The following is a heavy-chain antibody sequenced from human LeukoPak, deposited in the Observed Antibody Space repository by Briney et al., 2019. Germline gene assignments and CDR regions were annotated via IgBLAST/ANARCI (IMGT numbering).Heavy chain of an antibody. J-gene: IGHJ4*02. Sequence: GASVKVSCKASGYTFTSYGISWVRQAPGQGLEWMGWISAYNGNTNYAQKFQGRVTITTDESTSTAYMELSSLRSEDTAVYYCARGPPRYSSSWYIFPHFDYWGQGTLVTVSS. CDR3: ARGPPRYSSSWYIFPHFDY. V-gene: IGHV1-18*01. D-gene: IGHD6-13*01. CDR2: ISAYNGNT. CDR1: GYTFTSYG.